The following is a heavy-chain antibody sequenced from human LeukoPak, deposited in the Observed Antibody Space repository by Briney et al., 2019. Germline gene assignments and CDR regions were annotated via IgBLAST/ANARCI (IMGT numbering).Heavy chain of an antibody. V-gene: IGHV3-21*04. D-gene: IGHD5-12*01. Sequence: GGSLRLSCAASGFTFSSYSMSWVRQTPGKGLEWVSSISSFSSFIYYADSVKGRFTISRDNAKNSLYLQMNSLRAEDTAVYYCAKDPYSGYDYGYFDYWGQGTLVTVSS. CDR3: AKDPYSGYDYGYFDY. CDR2: ISSFSSFI. J-gene: IGHJ4*02. CDR1: GFTFSSYS.